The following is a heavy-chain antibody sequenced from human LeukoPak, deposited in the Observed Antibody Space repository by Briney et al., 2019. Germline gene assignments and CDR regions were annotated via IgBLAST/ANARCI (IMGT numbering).Heavy chain of an antibody. J-gene: IGHJ4*02. V-gene: IGHV4-4*07. CDR1: GGSISSYY. Sequence: KPSETLSLTCTVSGGSISSYYWSWIRQPAGKGLEWIGRIYTSGSTNYNPSLKSRVTMSVDTSKNQFSLKLSSVTAADTAAYYCARDVDYYDSSGYYTLDYWGQGTLVTVSS. D-gene: IGHD3-22*01. CDR3: ARDVDYYDSSGYYTLDY. CDR2: IYTSGST.